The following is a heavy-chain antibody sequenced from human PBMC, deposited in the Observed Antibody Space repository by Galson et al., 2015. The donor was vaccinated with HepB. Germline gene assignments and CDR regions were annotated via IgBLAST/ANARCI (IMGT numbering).Heavy chain of an antibody. Sequence: SVKVSCKASRGTFSSYTISWVRQAPGQGLEWMGRIIPILGIANYAQKFQGRVTITADKSTSTAYMELSSLRSEDTAVYYCARASVRDVTYYDILTGKGAYYYGMDVWGQGTTVTVSS. V-gene: IGHV1-69*02. CDR3: ARASVRDVTYYDILTGKGAYYYGMDV. CDR1: RGTFSSYT. CDR2: IIPILGIA. J-gene: IGHJ6*02. D-gene: IGHD3-9*01.